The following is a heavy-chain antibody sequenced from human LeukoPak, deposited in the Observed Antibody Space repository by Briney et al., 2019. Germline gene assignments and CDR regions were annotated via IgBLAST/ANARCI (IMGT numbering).Heavy chain of an antibody. CDR3: AKDLVTRVGAPVEFDY. CDR2: IYYSGST. CDR1: GGSISSSSYY. V-gene: IGHV4-39*07. Sequence: PSETLSLTCTVSGGSISSSSYYWGWIRQPPGKGLEWIGSIYYSGSTYYNPSLKSRVTISVDTSKNQFSLKLSSVTAADTAVYYCAKDLVTRVGAPVEFDYWGQGTLVTVSS. J-gene: IGHJ4*02. D-gene: IGHD1-26*01.